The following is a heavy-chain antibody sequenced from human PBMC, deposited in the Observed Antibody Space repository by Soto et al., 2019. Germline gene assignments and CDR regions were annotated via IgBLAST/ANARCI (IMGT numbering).Heavy chain of an antibody. V-gene: IGHV1-69*06. J-gene: IGHJ6*02. CDR2: IIPIFGTA. CDR3: ARDHLKDYYDSSGYPYYGMDV. D-gene: IGHD3-22*01. Sequence: SVKVSCKASGGTFSSYAISWVRQAPGQGLEWMGGIIPIFGTANYAQKFQGRVTITADKSTSTAYMGLSSLRSEDTAVYYCARDHLKDYYDSSGYPYYGMDVWGQGTTVTVSS. CDR1: GGTFSSYA.